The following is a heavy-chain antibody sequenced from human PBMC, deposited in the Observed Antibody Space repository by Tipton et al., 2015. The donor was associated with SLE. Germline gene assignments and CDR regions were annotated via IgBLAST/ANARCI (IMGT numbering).Heavy chain of an antibody. CDR1: GGSISSYY. Sequence: TLSLTCTVSGGSISSYYWSWIRQPAGEGLEWIGHSSGSATYNPSLKSRVTISVDTSKNQFSLKMTSVTGADTAVYYCARDHYGSLDYWGLGTLVTVSS. J-gene: IGHJ4*02. D-gene: IGHD3-16*01. CDR3: ARDHYGSLDY. CDR2: SSGSA. V-gene: IGHV4-4*07.